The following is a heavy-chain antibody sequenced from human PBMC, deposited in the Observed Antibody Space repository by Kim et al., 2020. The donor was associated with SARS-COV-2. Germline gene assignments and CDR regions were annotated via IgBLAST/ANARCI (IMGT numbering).Heavy chain of an antibody. V-gene: IGHV5-51*01. D-gene: IGHD3-3*01. J-gene: IGHJ4*02. CDR1: GYSFTSYW. CDR2: IYPGDSDT. CDR3: ARLDFWSGYYTFFDY. Sequence: GESLKISCKGSGYSFTSYWIGWVRQMPGKGLEWRGIIYPGDSDTRYSPSFQGKVTISADKSISPAYLQWSSLKASDTAMYYCARLDFWSGYYTFFDYWGQGTLVTVSS.